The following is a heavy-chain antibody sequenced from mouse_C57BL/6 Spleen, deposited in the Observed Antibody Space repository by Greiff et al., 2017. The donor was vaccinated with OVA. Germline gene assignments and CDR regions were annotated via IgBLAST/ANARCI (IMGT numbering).Heavy chain of an antibody. D-gene: IGHD1-1*01. CDR3: VRDRDYYGSSTGYFDV. CDR1: GFTFNTYA. V-gene: IGHV10-3*01. CDR2: IRSKSSNYAT. J-gene: IGHJ1*03. Sequence: DVMLVESGGGLVQPKGSLKLSCAASGFTFNTYAMHWVRQAPGRGLEWVARIRSKSSNYATYYADSVKDRFTISRDDSQSMLYLQMNNLKTEDTAMYYCVRDRDYYGSSTGYFDVWGTGTTVNVSS.